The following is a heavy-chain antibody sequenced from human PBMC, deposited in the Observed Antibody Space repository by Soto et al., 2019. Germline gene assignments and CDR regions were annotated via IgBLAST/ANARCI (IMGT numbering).Heavy chain of an antibody. Sequence: GESLKISCQASGYSFISSWIGWVRQMPGKGLEWMGIIYPGDSATRYSPSFQGQVTISADKSTSTAYLQWSSLKASDTATYYCARMMAASGTAFDYWGQGALVTV. J-gene: IGHJ4*02. CDR2: IYPGDSAT. V-gene: IGHV5-51*01. CDR3: ARMMAASGTAFDY. D-gene: IGHD6-13*01. CDR1: GYSFISSW.